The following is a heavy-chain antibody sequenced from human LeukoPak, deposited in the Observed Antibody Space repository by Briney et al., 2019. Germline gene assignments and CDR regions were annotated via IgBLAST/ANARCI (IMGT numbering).Heavy chain of an antibody. CDR3: GRAAYSGNSDVNY. CDR1: GFTFSSYW. D-gene: IGHD3-22*01. Sequence: GGSLRPSCAASGFTFSSYWMTWVRQAPGEGLEWVGNIKQDGSEKYSVDSVKGRFTISRDNAKNSLFLQMNSLRVEDTAVYYCGRAAYSGNSDVNYWGQGTLVTVSS. V-gene: IGHV3-7*01. CDR2: IKQDGSEK. J-gene: IGHJ4*02.